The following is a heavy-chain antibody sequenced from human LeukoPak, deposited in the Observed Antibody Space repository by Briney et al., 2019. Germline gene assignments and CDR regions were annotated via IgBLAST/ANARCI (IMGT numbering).Heavy chain of an antibody. D-gene: IGHD4-17*01. Sequence: SETLSLTCTVSGGSISSYYWSWIRQPPGKGLEWIGYIYYSGSTNYNPSLKSRVTISVDRSKNQFSLKLSSVTAADTAVYYCARVSHNGDNDAFDIWGQGTMVTVSS. CDR2: IYYSGST. CDR1: GGSISSYY. J-gene: IGHJ3*02. CDR3: ARVSHNGDNDAFDI. V-gene: IGHV4-59*12.